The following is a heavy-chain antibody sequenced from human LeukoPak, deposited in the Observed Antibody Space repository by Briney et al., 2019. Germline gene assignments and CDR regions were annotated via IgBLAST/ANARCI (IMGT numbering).Heavy chain of an antibody. D-gene: IGHD7-27*01. CDR2: ISTTGSTV. CDR1: GFTFSDYL. CDR3: ARVEELGMVGY. V-gene: IGHV3-11*01. J-gene: IGHJ4*02. Sequence: GRSLRLSCAASGFTFSDYLMSWIRQAPGRGLEWISYISTTGSTVYYADSVKGRFTISRDNAKNSLYLQMHSLRADDTAVYYCARVEELGMVGYWGQGTLVTVSS.